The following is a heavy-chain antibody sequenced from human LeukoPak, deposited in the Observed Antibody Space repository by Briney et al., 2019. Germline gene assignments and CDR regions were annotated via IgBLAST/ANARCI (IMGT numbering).Heavy chain of an antibody. Sequence: PWGSLLLSCAASGFTFSSYSMNWVRPAPGKGLEWVSSISSSSSYIYYADSVKGRFTISRDNAKNSLYLQMNSLRAEDTAVYYCAMSNYYDSSGYYYYYYGMDVWGQGTTVTVSS. CDR1: GFTFSSYS. CDR3: AMSNYYDSSGYYYYYYGMDV. D-gene: IGHD3-22*01. J-gene: IGHJ6*02. V-gene: IGHV3-21*01. CDR2: ISSSSSYI.